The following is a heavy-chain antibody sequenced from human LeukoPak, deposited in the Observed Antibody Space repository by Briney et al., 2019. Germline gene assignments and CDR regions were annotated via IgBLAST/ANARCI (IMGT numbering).Heavy chain of an antibody. D-gene: IGHD4/OR15-4a*01. CDR2: IIPIFGTA. Sequence: ASVKVSCKASGGTFSSYAISWVRQAPGQGLEWMGGIIPIFGTANYAQKFQGRVTITADESTSTAYMELRSLRSDDTAVYYCATAGAIDYSPLDSWGQGTLVTVS. V-gene: IGHV1-69*13. J-gene: IGHJ5*01. CDR3: ATAGAIDYSPLDS. CDR1: GGTFSSYA.